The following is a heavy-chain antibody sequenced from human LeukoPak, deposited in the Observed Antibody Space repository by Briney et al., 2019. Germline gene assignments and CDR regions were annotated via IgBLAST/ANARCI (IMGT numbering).Heavy chain of an antibody. CDR3: ARKASRSGGWHFFDY. Sequence: GGSLRLSCAASGFTFSSYSMKWVRQAPGKGLEWVSYIHSSSSPIYYADSVKGRFTISRDNAKNSLYLQMNSLRDEDTAVYYCARKASRSGGWHFFDYWGQGTLVTVSS. D-gene: IGHD6-19*01. CDR1: GFTFSSYS. J-gene: IGHJ4*02. V-gene: IGHV3-48*02. CDR2: IHSSSSPI.